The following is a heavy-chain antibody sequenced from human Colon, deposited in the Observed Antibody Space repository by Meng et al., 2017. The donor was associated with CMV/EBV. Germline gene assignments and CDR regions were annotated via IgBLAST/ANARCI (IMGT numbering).Heavy chain of an antibody. CDR2: IDWNGAIT. CDR1: RFVFKDYA. CDR3: AKDYMSACDS. V-gene: IGHV3-20*04. Sequence: LSCEVSRFVFKDYAMGWVRQVPGKGLEWVAGIDWNGAITNYADSVRGRFTISRDNAKNSLHLQMTSLRAEDTALYYCAKDYMSACDSWGQGTLVTVSS. J-gene: IGHJ4*02. D-gene: IGHD4/OR15-4a*01.